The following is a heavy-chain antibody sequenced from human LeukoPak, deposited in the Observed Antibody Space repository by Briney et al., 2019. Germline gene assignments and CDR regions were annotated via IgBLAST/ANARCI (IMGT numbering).Heavy chain of an antibody. Sequence: GGSLRLSCAGSGFSFSSNTMSWVRQAPGRGLEWVSAISNNGGRTDYADTVKGRFTISRDNSKSTLYLHMDSLRAEDTAVYYCARDEDTSALSEYWGQGTLVTVSS. CDR1: GFSFSSNT. CDR3: ARDEDTSALSEY. J-gene: IGHJ4*02. CDR2: ISNNGGRT. V-gene: IGHV3-23*01. D-gene: IGHD2/OR15-2a*01.